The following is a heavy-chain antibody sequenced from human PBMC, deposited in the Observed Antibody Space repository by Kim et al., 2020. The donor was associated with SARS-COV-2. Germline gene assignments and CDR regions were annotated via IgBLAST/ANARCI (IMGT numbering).Heavy chain of an antibody. CDR2: ISSSSSYI. CDR1: GFTFSSYS. Sequence: GGSLRLSCAASGFTFSSYSMNWVRQAPGKGLEWVSFISSSSSYIYYADSVKGRFTIPRDNAKNSMYLQMNSLRGEDTAVYYCARDWVAHSGNDYYYYYGMDVWGQGTTVTVSS. CDR3: ARDWVAHSGNDYYYYYGMDV. J-gene: IGHJ6*02. D-gene: IGHD5-12*01. V-gene: IGHV3-21*01.